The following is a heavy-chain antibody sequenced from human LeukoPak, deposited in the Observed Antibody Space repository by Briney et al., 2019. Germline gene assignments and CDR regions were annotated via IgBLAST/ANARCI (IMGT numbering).Heavy chain of an antibody. CDR3: AREGLRYFDWLFYDAFDI. V-gene: IGHV1-8*01. Sequence: GASVKVSCKASGYTFTSYDINWVRQATGQGLEWMGWMNPNSGNTGYAQKFQGRVTMTRNTSISTAYMELSSLRSEDTAVYYCAREGLRYFDWLFYDAFDIWGQGTMVTVSS. CDR2: MNPNSGNT. D-gene: IGHD3-9*01. CDR1: GYTFTSYD. J-gene: IGHJ3*02.